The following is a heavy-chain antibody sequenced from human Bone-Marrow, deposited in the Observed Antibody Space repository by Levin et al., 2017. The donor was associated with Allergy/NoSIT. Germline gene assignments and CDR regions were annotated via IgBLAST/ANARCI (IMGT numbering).Heavy chain of an antibody. CDR1: GGSITNYY. CDR2: IYYSGGT. V-gene: IGHV4-59*08. J-gene: IGHJ3*02. Sequence: SQTLSLTCTVSGGSITNYYWSWIRQPPGKGLEWIAYIYYSGGTNYNPSLKSRVTISVDTSKNQFSLKLISVTAADTAVYYCARQPPATSAFDIWGQGTMVTVST. D-gene: IGHD2-15*01. CDR3: ARQPPATSAFDI.